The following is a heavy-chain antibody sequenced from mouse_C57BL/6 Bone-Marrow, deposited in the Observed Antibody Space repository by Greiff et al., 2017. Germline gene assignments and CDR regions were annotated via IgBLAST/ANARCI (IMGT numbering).Heavy chain of an antibody. V-gene: IGHV14-4*01. J-gene: IGHJ3*01. D-gene: IGHD6-5*01. CDR2: IDPENGDT. CDR3: TTILCTLAY. Sequence: EVKVVESGAELVRPGASVKLSCTASGFNIKDDYMHWVKQRPEQGLEWIGWIDPENGDTEYASKFQGKATITADTSSNTAYLQLSSLTSEDTAVYYCTTILCTLAYWGQGTLVTVSA. CDR1: GFNIKDDY.